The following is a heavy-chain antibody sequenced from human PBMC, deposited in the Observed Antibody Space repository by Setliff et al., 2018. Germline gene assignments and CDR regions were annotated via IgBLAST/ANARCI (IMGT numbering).Heavy chain of an antibody. D-gene: IGHD1-26*01. Sequence: ASVKVSCKASGYTFNNYFLHWVRQAPGQGLEWMGRFHPYSGHTNYAQNFQGRVTMTMDASINTAYMELGSLTSDDTAFYYCVRSGKFGMRFWFDQWGQGTLVTVSS. CDR1: GYTFNNYF. CDR2: FHPYSGHT. V-gene: IGHV1-2*06. CDR3: VRSGKFGMRFWFDQ. J-gene: IGHJ5*02.